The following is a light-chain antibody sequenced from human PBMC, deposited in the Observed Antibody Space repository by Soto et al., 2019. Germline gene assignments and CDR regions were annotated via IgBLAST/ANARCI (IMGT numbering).Light chain of an antibody. CDR3: QQCYSFPVT. V-gene: IGKV1-12*01. CDR1: QDIGDW. J-gene: IGKJ4*01. Sequence: DIQMTQSPSSVSASVGDRVSITCRASQDIGDWLAWYQQKPGKAPKLLVYAASSLQSGVPSRFTGSGSRTDFTLTISSLQPEDFATYYCQQCYSFPVTFGGGTKVEIK. CDR2: AAS.